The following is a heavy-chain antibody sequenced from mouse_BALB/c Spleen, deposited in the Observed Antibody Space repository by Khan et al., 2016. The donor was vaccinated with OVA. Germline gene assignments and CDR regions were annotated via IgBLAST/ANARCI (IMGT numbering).Heavy chain of an antibody. Sequence: QVQLQQSGAELARPGASVKMSCKASGYTFTSYTMHWIKQRPGQGLEWIGYINPSNSYNNYNQKYKDKATLTADKSSSTADMQLSSMTSEDSSVYDCARWGAYYRSDVWFAYCGQGTLVTVSA. D-gene: IGHD2-14*01. CDR1: GYTFTSYT. J-gene: IGHJ3*01. V-gene: IGHV1-4*01. CDR3: ARWGAYYRSDVWFAY. CDR2: INPSNSYN.